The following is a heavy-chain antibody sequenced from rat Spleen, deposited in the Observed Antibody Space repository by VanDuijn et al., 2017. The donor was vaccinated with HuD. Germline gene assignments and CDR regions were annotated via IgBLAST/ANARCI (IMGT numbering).Heavy chain of an antibody. CDR1: GNSIANGYR. CDR3: AKFYYYDGPYYYDY. CDR2: IDNTGTT. J-gene: IGHJ2*01. V-gene: IGHV3-3*01. Sequence: EVQLQESGPGLVKPSQSLSLTCSVTGNSIANGYRWNWIRKFPGNKLEWMGYIDNTGTTNYNPSLRGRISITRDTSKNQFFLLVNSVTTEDTATYFCAKFYYYDGPYYYDYWGQGIMVTVSS. D-gene: IGHD1-12*02.